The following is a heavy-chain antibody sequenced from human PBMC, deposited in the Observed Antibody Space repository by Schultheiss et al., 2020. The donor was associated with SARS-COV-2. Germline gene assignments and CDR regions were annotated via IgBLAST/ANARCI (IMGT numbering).Heavy chain of an antibody. CDR1: GGSISSYY. D-gene: IGHD4-17*01. V-gene: IGHV4-59*01. CDR2: IYYSGST. J-gene: IGHJ6*02. Sequence: SETLSLTCTVSGGSISSYYWSWIRQPPGKGLEWIGYIYYSGSTNYNHSLKSRVTISVDTSKNQFSLKLSSVTAVDTAVYYCARDYGDYRNYYYGMDVWGQGTTVTVSS. CDR3: ARDYGDYRNYYYGMDV.